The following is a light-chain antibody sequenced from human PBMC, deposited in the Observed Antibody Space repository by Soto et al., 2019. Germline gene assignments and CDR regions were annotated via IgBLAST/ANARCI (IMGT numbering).Light chain of an antibody. CDR1: QSISSY. CDR3: QQSYTTPRT. J-gene: IGKJ1*01. Sequence: DIQMTQSPSSLSASVGDRVTITCRASQSISSYLNWYQQKPGKAPDLLMYAASSLQSGVPPRFSGSGSGTDFTLTISSLRPEDFATYYCQQSYTTPRTLGQGTKVDIK. CDR2: AAS. V-gene: IGKV1-39*01.